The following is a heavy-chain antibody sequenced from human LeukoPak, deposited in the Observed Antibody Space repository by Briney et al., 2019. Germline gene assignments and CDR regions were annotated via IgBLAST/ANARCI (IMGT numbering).Heavy chain of an antibody. D-gene: IGHD3-10*01. CDR1: GYSFTSYW. J-gene: IGHJ4*02. CDR2: IYPGDSDT. V-gene: IGHV5-51*01. Sequence: GESLKISCKGSGYSFTSYWIGWVRQMPGKGLEWMGIIYPGDSDTRYSPSFQGQVTISADKSISTAYLQWSSLEASDTAMYYCARRGAGSDSFYSFDYWGQGTLVTVSS. CDR3: ARRGAGSDSFYSFDY.